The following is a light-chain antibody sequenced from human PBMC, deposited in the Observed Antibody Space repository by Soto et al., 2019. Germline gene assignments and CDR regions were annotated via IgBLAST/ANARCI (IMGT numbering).Light chain of an antibody. CDR1: NSNIGNNY. Sequence: SLLPQPPSVSAAPGQKVTISCSGSNSNIGNNYVSWYQQLPGTAPKLLIYDNNKRPSGIPDRFSGSKSGTSATLGITGLQTGDEADYYCGAWDDSLSAVFGGGTKVTVL. CDR2: DNN. CDR3: GAWDDSLSAV. J-gene: IGLJ2*01. V-gene: IGLV1-51*01.